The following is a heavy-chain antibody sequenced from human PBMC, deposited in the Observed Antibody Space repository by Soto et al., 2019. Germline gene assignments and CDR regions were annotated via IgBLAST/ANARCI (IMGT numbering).Heavy chain of an antibody. CDR1: GFNFNTYA. Sequence: GGSLRLSCAASGFNFNTYAMSWVRQAPGKGLEWVSGISGGGGSIHYVDSVKGRFTISRDNSKNTLYLQMNSLRGEDTAVYYCAKGKSSNSVSHASDVWGQGTMVTVSS. V-gene: IGHV3-23*01. CDR3: AKGKSSNSVSHASDV. D-gene: IGHD1-1*01. J-gene: IGHJ3*01. CDR2: ISGGGGSI.